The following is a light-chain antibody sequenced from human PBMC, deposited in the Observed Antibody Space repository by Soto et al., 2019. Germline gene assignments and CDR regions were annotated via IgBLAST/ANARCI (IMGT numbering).Light chain of an antibody. J-gene: IGLJ1*01. Sequence: QSVMTLHASVSGSPGKSITISCTGTSSDVGGYNYVSWYQQQSGKAPKLMIHEVSNRPSGVSSRFSGSKSGNTASLTISGLQAEDEADYYCSSYTSSRAYVFGIGTKVTVL. CDR3: SSYTSSRAYV. CDR1: SSDVGGYNY. V-gene: IGLV2-14*01. CDR2: EVS.